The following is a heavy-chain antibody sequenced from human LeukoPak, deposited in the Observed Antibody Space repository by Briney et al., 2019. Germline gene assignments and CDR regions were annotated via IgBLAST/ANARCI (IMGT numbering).Heavy chain of an antibody. CDR1: GFTFSDHY. J-gene: IGHJ4*02. V-gene: IGHV3-72*01. Sequence: PGGSLRLSCAASGFTFSDHYMDWVRQAPGKGLEWVGRTRNKANSYTTEYAASVKGRFTISRDDSKNSLYLQMNSLKTEDTAVYYCARGKYYFDYWGLGTLVTVSS. CDR3: ARGKYYFDY. CDR2: TRNKANSYTT.